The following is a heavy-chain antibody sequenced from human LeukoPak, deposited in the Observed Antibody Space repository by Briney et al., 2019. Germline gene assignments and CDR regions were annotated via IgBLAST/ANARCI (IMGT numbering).Heavy chain of an antibody. CDR1: GFTFSSYM. CDR3: ARDGSGWSNWFDP. J-gene: IGHJ5*02. D-gene: IGHD6-19*01. Sequence: PGGSLRLSCAASGFTFSSYMMNWVRQAPGKGLEWVSSISTSSSYIYYADSVKGRLTISRDNAKNSLFLQMNSLRAEDTAVYYCARDGSGWSNWFDPWGQGTLVTVSS. V-gene: IGHV3-21*01. CDR2: ISTSSSYI.